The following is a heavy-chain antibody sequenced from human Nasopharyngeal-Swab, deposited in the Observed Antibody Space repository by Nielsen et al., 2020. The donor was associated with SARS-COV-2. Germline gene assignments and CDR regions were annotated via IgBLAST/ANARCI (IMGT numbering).Heavy chain of an antibody. Sequence: GSLRLSCTVSGGSISSSSYYWGWIRQPPGKGLEWIGSIYYSGSTYYNPSLKSRVTISVDTSKNQFSLKLSSVTAADTAVYYCARSGHSSGWYKVGNWFDPWGQGTLVTVSS. J-gene: IGHJ5*02. CDR2: IYYSGST. V-gene: IGHV4-39*07. CDR1: GGSISSSSYY. CDR3: ARSGHSSGWYKVGNWFDP. D-gene: IGHD6-19*01.